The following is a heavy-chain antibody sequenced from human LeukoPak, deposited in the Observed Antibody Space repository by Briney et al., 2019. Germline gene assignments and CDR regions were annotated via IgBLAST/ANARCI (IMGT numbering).Heavy chain of an antibody. CDR3: AKDIRYYYDSSGYIDY. D-gene: IGHD3-22*01. CDR1: GFTFDDYA. V-gene: IGHV3-9*01. J-gene: IGHJ4*02. CDR2: ISWNSGSI. Sequence: PGGSLRLSCAASGFTFDDYAMPWVRQAPGKGLEWVSGISWNSGSIGYADSVKGRLTISRDNAKNSLYLQMNSLRAEDTALYYCAKDIRYYYDSSGYIDYWGQGTLVTVSS.